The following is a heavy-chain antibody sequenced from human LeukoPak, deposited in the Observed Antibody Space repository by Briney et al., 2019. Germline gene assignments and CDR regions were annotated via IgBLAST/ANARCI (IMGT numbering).Heavy chain of an antibody. CDR2: IHSSSGSI. V-gene: IGHV3-21*01. J-gene: IGHJ4*02. Sequence: PGGSLRLSCAASGFNFTNYNMNWVRQAPGKGLEWVSSIHSSSGSIYYADSLKGRFTISRDNAKNSLYLQMNSLRAEDTAVYYCARELNDGVDYWGQGTLVTVSP. CDR1: GFNFTNYN. CDR3: ARELNDGVDY. D-gene: IGHD4-17*01.